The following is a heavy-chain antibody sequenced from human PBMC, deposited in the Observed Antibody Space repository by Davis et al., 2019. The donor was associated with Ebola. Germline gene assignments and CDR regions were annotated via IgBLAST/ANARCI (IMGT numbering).Heavy chain of an antibody. CDR2: INAGNGNT. D-gene: IGHD4-17*01. J-gene: IGHJ4*02. V-gene: IGHV1-3*01. Sequence: ASVKVSCKASGYTFTSYAMHWVRQAPGQRLEWMGWINAGNGNTKYSQKFQGRVTITRDTSASTAYMELSSLRSEDTAVYYCARLLRRDYGDLYFDYWGQGTQVTVSS. CDR1: GYTFTSYA. CDR3: ARLLRRDYGDLYFDY.